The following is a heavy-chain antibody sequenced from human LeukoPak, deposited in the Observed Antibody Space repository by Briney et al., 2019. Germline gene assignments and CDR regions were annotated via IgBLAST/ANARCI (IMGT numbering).Heavy chain of an antibody. D-gene: IGHD2-2*01. CDR2: IYYSGST. J-gene: IGHJ6*03. V-gene: IGHV4-39*01. CDR3: ARHTGQVVPAAIGGPNYYYYMDV. Sequence: SETLSLTCTVSGGSISSYYWGWIRQPPGKGLEWIGSIYYSGSTYYNPSLKSRVTISVDTSKNQFSLKLSSVTAADTAVYYCARHTGQVVPAAIGGPNYYYYMDVWGKGTTVTISS. CDR1: GGSISSYY.